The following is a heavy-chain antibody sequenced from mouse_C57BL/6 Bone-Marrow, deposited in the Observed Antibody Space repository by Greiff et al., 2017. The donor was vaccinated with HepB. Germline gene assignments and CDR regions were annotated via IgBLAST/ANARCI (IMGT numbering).Heavy chain of an antibody. V-gene: IGHV7-1*01. Sequence: EVNVVESGGGLVQSGRSLRLSCATSGFTFSDFYMEWVRQAPGKGLEWIAASRNKANDYTTEYSASVKGRFIVSRDTSQSILYLQMNALRAEDTAIYYCARDVTGNFDYWGQGTTLTVSS. CDR3: ARDVTGNFDY. J-gene: IGHJ2*01. CDR2: SRNKANDYTT. CDR1: GFTFSDFY. D-gene: IGHD4-1*01.